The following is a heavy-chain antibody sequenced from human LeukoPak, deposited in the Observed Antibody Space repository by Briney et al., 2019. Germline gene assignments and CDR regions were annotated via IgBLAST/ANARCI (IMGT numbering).Heavy chain of an antibody. CDR3: ARGFGSTWLEY. V-gene: IGHV5-51*01. D-gene: IGHD6-13*01. Sequence: GESLKISCKGSRYSFTSYWIGWVRQMPGKGLEWMGIIYPGDSDTRYSPSFQGQVTISADKSLTTAYLQWSILKASDTAMYYCARGFGSTWLEYWGQGTLVTVSS. J-gene: IGHJ1*01. CDR1: RYSFTSYW. CDR2: IYPGDSDT.